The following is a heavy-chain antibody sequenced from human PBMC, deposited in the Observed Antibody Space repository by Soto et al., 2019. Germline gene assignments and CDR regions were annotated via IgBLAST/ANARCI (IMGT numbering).Heavy chain of an antibody. D-gene: IGHD3-3*01. CDR1: GFTFSSYA. CDR3: AKDAGGSTIFGVVITHDAFDI. V-gene: IGHV3-23*01. CDR2: ISGSGGST. Sequence: HPGGSLRLSCAASGFTFSSYAMSWVRQAPGKGLEWVSAISGSGGSTYYADSVKGRFTISRDNSKNTLYLQMNSLRAEDTAVYYCAKDAGGSTIFGVVITHDAFDIWGQGTMVTVSS. J-gene: IGHJ3*02.